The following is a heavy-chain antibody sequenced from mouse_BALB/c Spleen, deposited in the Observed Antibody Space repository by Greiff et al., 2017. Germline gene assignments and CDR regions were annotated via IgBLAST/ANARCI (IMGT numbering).Heavy chain of an antibody. D-gene: IGHD2-14*01. CDR1: GYTFTSYW. Sequence: VQLQQSGAELARPGASVKLSCKASGYTFTSYWMQWVKQRPGQGLEWIGAIYPGDGDTRYTQKFKGKATLTADKSSSTAYMQLSSLASEDSAVYYCARWDYRYDGGFDYWGQGTTLTVSS. J-gene: IGHJ2*01. CDR2: IYPGDGDT. CDR3: ARWDYRYDGGFDY. V-gene: IGHV1-87*01.